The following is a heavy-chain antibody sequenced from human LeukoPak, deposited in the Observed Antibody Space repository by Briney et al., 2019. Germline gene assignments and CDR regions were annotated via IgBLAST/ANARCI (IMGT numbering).Heavy chain of an antibody. Sequence: PSETLSLTCTVSGGSISSGDYYWSWIRQPPGKGLEWIGYIYYSGSTYYYPSLRSRVTISVDTSKNQFSLKLSSVTAADTAVYYCARTGVLEWLDYWGQGTLVTVSS. CDR3: ARTGVLEWLDY. V-gene: IGHV4-30-4*08. CDR1: GGSISSGDYY. D-gene: IGHD3-3*01. J-gene: IGHJ4*02. CDR2: IYYSGST.